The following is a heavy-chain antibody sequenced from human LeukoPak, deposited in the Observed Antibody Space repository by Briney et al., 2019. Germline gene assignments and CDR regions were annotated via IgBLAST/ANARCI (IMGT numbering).Heavy chain of an antibody. CDR1: GFTVSSNY. CDR3: ARENYGDYVGAAFDI. J-gene: IGHJ3*02. V-gene: IGHV3-53*01. Sequence: GGSLRLSCAASGFTVSSNYMSWVRQAPGKGLEWVSVIYSGGSTYYADSVKGRFTISRDNSKNTLYLQMNSLRAEDTAVYYCARENYGDYVGAAFDIWGQGTMVTVSS. CDR2: IYSGGST. D-gene: IGHD4-17*01.